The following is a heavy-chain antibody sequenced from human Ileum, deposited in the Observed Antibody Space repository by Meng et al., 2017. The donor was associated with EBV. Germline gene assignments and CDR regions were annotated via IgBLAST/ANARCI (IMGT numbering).Heavy chain of an antibody. V-gene: IGHV1-18*01. D-gene: IGHD6-19*01. CDR1: GYTFTDYA. J-gene: IGHJ1*01. Sequence: QVQLVQSGAEVKKPGAPVKVSCKASGYTFTDYAISWVRQAPGQGLEWMGWISAYNGKTNFAQTFQGRVTMTIDTSTSTAYMELESLASDDTAVYYCSRTFSSGWETGYFQHWGQGTLVTVSS. CDR2: ISAYNGKT. CDR3: SRTFSSGWETGYFQH.